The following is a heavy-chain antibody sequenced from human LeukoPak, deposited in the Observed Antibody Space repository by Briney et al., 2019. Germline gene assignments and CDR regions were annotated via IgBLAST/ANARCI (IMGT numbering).Heavy chain of an antibody. J-gene: IGHJ4*02. Sequence: GASVKVSCKASGYTFTGYYIHRVRQAPGQGLEWMGRINPNSGDTKYAQTFQGRVTMTRATSISTAYMEMSRLRFDDTAVYYCARDLAVAPDHWGQGTLVTVSS. CDR2: INPNSGDT. V-gene: IGHV1-2*06. CDR1: GYTFTGYY. D-gene: IGHD6-19*01. CDR3: ARDLAVAPDH.